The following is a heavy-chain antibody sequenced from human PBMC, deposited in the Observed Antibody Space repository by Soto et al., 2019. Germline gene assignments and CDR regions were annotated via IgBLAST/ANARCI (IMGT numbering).Heavy chain of an antibody. CDR1: GYTFTSYA. V-gene: IGHV1-3*01. Sequence: SVKVSCKASGYTFTSYAMHWVRQAPGQRLEWMGWINAGNGNTKYSQKFQGRVTIIRDTSASTAYMELSSLRSEDTAVYYCAIARYCSSTSCPYFFDYWGQGTLVTVSS. J-gene: IGHJ4*02. CDR2: INAGNGNT. D-gene: IGHD2-2*01. CDR3: AIARYCSSTSCPYFFDY.